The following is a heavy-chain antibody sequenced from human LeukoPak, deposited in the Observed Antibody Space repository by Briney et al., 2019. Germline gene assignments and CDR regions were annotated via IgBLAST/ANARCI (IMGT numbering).Heavy chain of an antibody. J-gene: IGHJ4*02. Sequence: PGGSLRLSCAASGFTFSSYSMNRVRQAPGKGIEWASSISSSSSYIYYADSVKGRFTISRDNAKNSLYLQMNSLRAEDTAVYYCARDQDSYGQDYYDSSGYYRWGQGTLVTVSS. CDR3: ARDQDSYGQDYYDSSGYYR. V-gene: IGHV3-21*01. CDR1: GFTFSSYS. CDR2: ISSSSSYI. D-gene: IGHD3-22*01.